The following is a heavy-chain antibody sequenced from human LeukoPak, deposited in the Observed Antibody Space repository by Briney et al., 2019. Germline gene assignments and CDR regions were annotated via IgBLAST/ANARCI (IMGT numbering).Heavy chain of an antibody. D-gene: IGHD5-24*01. J-gene: IGHJ4*02. V-gene: IGHV3-48*04. CDR1: GFTFSSYS. CDR3: ARADGYIYYFDY. CDR2: ISSSGSTI. Sequence: GGSLRLSCAASGFTFSSYSMNWVRQAPGKGLEWVSYISSSGSTIYYADSVKGRFTISRDNAKNSLYLQMNSLRAEDTAVYYCARADGYIYYFDYWGQGTLVTVSS.